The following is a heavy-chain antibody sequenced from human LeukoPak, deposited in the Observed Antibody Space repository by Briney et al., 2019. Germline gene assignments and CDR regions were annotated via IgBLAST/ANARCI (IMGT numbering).Heavy chain of an antibody. J-gene: IGHJ4*02. D-gene: IGHD3-9*01. CDR1: GVSFSGNY. CDR2: INHSGST. Sequence: PAETLSLTCAVYGVSFSGNYWSWVRQPPGKGLEWVGEINHSGSTNYNPSLKSRVTISVDTSKNQFSLNVNSVTAADTAVYYWSAGGYDILTGHKADYWGQGTLVTVSS. CDR3: SAGGYDILTGHKADY. V-gene: IGHV4-34*01.